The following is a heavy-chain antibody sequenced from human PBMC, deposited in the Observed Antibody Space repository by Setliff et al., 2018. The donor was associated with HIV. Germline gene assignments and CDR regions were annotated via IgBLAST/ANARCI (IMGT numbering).Heavy chain of an antibody. CDR3: ALPYCSGGNCWSSASLPPAGWFDP. D-gene: IGHD2-15*01. V-gene: IGHV1-69*05. CDR2: IIPMYGVT. J-gene: IGHJ5*02. Sequence: SVKVSCKASGGTFSSYVISWVRQAPGQGPEWMGGIIPMYGVTNYAQKFQDRVTITTDESTSTAYMELSSLRSEDTAVYYCALPYCSGGNCWSSASLPPAGWFDPWGQGTLVTVSS. CDR1: GGTFSSYV.